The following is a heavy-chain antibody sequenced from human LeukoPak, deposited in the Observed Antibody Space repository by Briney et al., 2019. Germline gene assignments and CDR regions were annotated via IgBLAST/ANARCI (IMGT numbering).Heavy chain of an antibody. J-gene: IGHJ6*03. V-gene: IGHV1-2*02. D-gene: IGHD5-18*01. Sequence: ASVKVSCKASGYTFTGYYMHWVRQAPGQGLEWMGWINPNSGGTNYAQKFQGRVTMTRDTSISTAYMELSRLRSDDTAVYYCARRGYSYGYGYYYYMDVWGKGTTVTISS. CDR2: INPNSGGT. CDR3: ARRGYSYGYGYYYYMDV. CDR1: GYTFTGYY.